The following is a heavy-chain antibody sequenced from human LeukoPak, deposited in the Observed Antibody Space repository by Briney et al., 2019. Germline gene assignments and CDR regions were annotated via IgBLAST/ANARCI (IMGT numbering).Heavy chain of an antibody. Sequence: PPETLSLTCTVSGGSISTYYWTWIRQPPGKGLEWIGYIYNGGTTNYNPSLKNRATISIDTSKNQFSLNLRSVTPADTAVYYCAKVVRAWYVIDSWGQGTLVTVSS. J-gene: IGHJ4*02. V-gene: IGHV4-59*01. CDR1: GGSISTYY. CDR3: AKVVRAWYVIDS. CDR2: IYNGGTT. D-gene: IGHD6-19*01.